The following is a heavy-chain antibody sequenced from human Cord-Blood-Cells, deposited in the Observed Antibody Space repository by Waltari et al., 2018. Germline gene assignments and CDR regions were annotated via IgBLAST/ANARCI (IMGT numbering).Heavy chain of an antibody. CDR1: GFTFSSYG. V-gene: IGHV3-33*01. CDR3: ARCSYSSSWYYFDY. D-gene: IGHD6-13*01. CDR2: IWYDGSNK. Sequence: QVQLVESGGGVVQPGRSLRLSCAASGFTFSSYGMHWVRQAPGKGLELVAVIWYDGSNKYYADSVKGRFTISRDNSKNTLYLQMNSLRAEDTAVYYCARCSYSSSWYYFDYWGQGTLVTVSS. J-gene: IGHJ4*02.